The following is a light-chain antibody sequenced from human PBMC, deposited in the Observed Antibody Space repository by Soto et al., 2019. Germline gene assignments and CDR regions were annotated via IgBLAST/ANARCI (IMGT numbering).Light chain of an antibody. CDR2: GAS. Sequence: EIVMTQSPATLSVSPGERATLSCRASQSVSSNLAWYQQKPGQAPTLVIYGASARATGIPARFSGSGSGTEFTLTISSLQSDDFATYYCQQRSNWPPLFGQGTRLEN. CDR3: QQRSNWPPL. V-gene: IGKV3-15*01. J-gene: IGKJ5*01. CDR1: QSVSSN.